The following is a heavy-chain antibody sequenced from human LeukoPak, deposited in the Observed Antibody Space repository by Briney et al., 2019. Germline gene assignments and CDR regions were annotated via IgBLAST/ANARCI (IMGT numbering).Heavy chain of an antibody. CDR1: GFTFSSYA. J-gene: IGHJ4*02. D-gene: IGHD3-22*01. CDR3: AKDPYDSSGYYYLSFDY. CDR2: ISGSGGST. Sequence: TGGSLRLSCAASGFTFSSYAMGWVRQAPGKGLEWVSAISGSGGSTYYADSVKGRFTISRDNSKNTLYLQMNSLRAEDTAVYYCAKDPYDSSGYYYLSFDYWGQGTLVTVSS. V-gene: IGHV3-23*01.